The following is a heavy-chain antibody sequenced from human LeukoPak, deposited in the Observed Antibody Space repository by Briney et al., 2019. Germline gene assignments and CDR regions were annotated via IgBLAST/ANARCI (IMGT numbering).Heavy chain of an antibody. D-gene: IGHD6-19*01. CDR3: ARGGSGWSFYS. CDR1: GYTFTSYW. V-gene: IGHV5-51*01. CDR2: IYPSDSDT. Sequence: GESLKISCKASGYTFTSYWIGWVRQMPGKGPEWMGLIYPSDSDTRYSPSLQGQVTISADKSISTAYLQWSSLKASDTAMYYCARGGSGWSFYSWGQGTLVTVSS. J-gene: IGHJ5*01.